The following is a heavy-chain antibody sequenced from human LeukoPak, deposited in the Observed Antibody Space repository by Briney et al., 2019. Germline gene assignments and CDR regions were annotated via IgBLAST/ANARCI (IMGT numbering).Heavy chain of an antibody. V-gene: IGHV3-33*01. J-gene: IGHJ4*02. Sequence: GGSLLLSCAASGFPFSSYGMHWVRPAPGKGLEWVAVIWYDGSNKYYADSVKGRFTISRDNSKNTLYLQMNSLRAEDTAVYYCARAGSVATIDYWGQGTLVTVSS. CDR3: ARAGSVATIDY. D-gene: IGHD5-24*01. CDR2: IWYDGSNK. CDR1: GFPFSSYG.